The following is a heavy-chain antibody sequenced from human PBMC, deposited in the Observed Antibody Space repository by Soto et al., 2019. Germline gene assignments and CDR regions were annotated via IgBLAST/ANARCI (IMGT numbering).Heavy chain of an antibody. CDR2: IHFDGSTT. Sequence: GGSLRLSWAASGFTFSSHWMHWVRQVPGKGLVWVSRIHFDGSTTHYADSVKGRFTISRDNAKNTLSLQMNSLTAADTAVYYCARDNFSGGDFDHWGQGTLVTVSS. CDR3: ARDNFSGGDFDH. J-gene: IGHJ4*02. V-gene: IGHV3-74*01. CDR1: GFTFSSHW. D-gene: IGHD2-21*01.